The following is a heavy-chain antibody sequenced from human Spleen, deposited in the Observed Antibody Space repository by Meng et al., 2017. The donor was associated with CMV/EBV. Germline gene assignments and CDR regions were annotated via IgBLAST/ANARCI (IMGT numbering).Heavy chain of an antibody. CDR2: TYYRSKWYD. J-gene: IGHJ4*02. CDR1: GDSVSSNSAA. CDR3: ARDRAHYGGDSGNLDF. D-gene: IGHD2-21*02. Sequence: SQTLSLTCAISGDSVSSNSAAWNWIRQSPSRGLEWLGRTYYRSKWYDNYAVSVKSRITINPDTSKNQFSLQLNSVTPEDTAVYYCARDRAHYGGDSGNLDFWGQGTLVTVSS. V-gene: IGHV6-1*01.